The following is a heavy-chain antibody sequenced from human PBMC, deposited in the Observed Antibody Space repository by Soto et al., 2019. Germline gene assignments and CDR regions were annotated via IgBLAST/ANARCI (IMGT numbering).Heavy chain of an antibody. CDR3: ARGAGYCSGGSCYSPWFDP. CDR1: GFTFSSYD. J-gene: IGHJ5*02. CDR2: IGTAGDP. D-gene: IGHD2-15*01. V-gene: IGHV3-13*05. Sequence: AGSLRLSCAASGFTFSSYDLHWISQATGKGLEWVSAIGTAGDPYYPGSVKGRFTISRENAKNSLYLQMNSLRAGDTAVYYCARGAGYCSGGSCYSPWFDPWGQGTLVTVSS.